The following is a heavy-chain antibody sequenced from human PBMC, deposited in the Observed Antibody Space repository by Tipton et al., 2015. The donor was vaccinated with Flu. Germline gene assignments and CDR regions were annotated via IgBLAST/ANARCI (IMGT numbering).Heavy chain of an antibody. V-gene: IGHV4-59*08. J-gene: IGHJ6*03. Sequence: TLSLTCTVSGGSISSYYWSWIRQPPGKGLEWIGYIYYSGSTNYNPSLKSRVTISVDTSKNQFSLKLSSVTAADTAVYYCARTRNSDYVDYYYYYMDVWGKGTTVTVSS. CDR1: GGSISSYY. D-gene: IGHD5-12*01. CDR3: ARTRNSDYVDYYYYYMDV. CDR2: IYYSGST.